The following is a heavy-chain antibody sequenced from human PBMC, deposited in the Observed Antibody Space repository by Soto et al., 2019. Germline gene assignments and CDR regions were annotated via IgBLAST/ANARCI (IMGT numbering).Heavy chain of an antibody. CDR1: NGSISNFY. J-gene: IGHJ5*02. V-gene: IGHV4-4*07. CDR2: IHGSGSA. CDR3: ARSSHKESWFDP. Sequence: SETLSLTCTVSNGSISNFYWNWIRQSAGKGLEWIGRIHGSGSATYNPSLRSRVTMSVDTSKNQFSLKVNSVTGADTAVYYCARSSHKESWFDPWGQGTLVTVSS. D-gene: IGHD6-13*01.